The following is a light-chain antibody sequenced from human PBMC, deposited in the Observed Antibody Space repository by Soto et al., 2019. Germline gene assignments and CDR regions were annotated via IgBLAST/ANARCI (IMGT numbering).Light chain of an antibody. CDR2: EVS. J-gene: IGLJ3*02. V-gene: IGLV2-8*01. CDR1: SSEVGGYNY. Sequence: QSVLTQPPSASGSLGQSVTISCTGTSSEVGGYNYVSWYQQHPGKATKLMISEVSKRPSGVPDRFSGSKSGNTASLTVSGLQAEDEADYYCSSYVGSKVFGGGTKVTVL. CDR3: SSYVGSKV.